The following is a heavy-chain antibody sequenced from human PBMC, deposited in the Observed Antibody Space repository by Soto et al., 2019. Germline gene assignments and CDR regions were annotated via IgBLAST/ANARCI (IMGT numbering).Heavy chain of an antibody. CDR1: GYTFTSYG. J-gene: IGHJ6*02. V-gene: IGHV1-18*04. CDR2: ISAYNGNK. D-gene: IGHD3-10*01. CDR3: AREGDYYGSLYGMDV. Sequence: ASVKVSCKASGYTFTSYGISWVRQAPGQGLEWMGWISAYNGNKNYAQKLQGRVTMTTDTSTSTAYMELRSLRSDDTAVYYCAREGDYYGSLYGMDVWGQGTTVTVSS.